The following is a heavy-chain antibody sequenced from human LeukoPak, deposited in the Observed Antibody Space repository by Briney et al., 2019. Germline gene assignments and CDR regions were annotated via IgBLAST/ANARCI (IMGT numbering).Heavy chain of an antibody. CDR3: AKTYGSGSYSYFDY. CDR1: GFTFSSYA. D-gene: IGHD3-10*01. V-gene: IGHV3-64*01. CDR2: ISSNGGST. Sequence: GGSLRLSCAASGFTFSSYAMYWVRQAPGKGLEYVSVISSNGGSTYYANSVKGRFTISRDNSKNTLYLQMGSLRAEDTAVYYCAKTYGSGSYSYFDYWGQGTLVTVSS. J-gene: IGHJ4*02.